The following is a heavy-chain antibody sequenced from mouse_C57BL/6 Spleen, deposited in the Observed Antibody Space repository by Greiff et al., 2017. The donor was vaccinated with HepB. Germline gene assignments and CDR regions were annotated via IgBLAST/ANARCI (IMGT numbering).Heavy chain of an antibody. CDR3: ARDDYDGVYFDY. Sequence: VMLVESGAELVRPGTSVKVSFKASGYAFTHYLIGWVKPRPGQGLEWIGVINPGSGGTNYNEKFKGKATLTADKSSSTAYMQLSSLTSEDSAVYFCARDDYDGVYFDYWGQGTTLTVSS. J-gene: IGHJ2*01. CDR1: GYAFTHYL. V-gene: IGHV1-54*01. D-gene: IGHD2-4*01. CDR2: INPGSGGT.